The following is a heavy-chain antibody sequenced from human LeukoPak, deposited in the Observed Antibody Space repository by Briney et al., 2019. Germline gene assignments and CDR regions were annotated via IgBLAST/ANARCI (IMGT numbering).Heavy chain of an antibody. CDR1: GGSISSGEHY. V-gene: IGHV4-30-4*01. D-gene: IGHD3-22*01. CDR2: IYYSGST. Sequence: SETLSLTCTVSGGSISSGEHYWSWIRQPPGKGLEWIGYIYYSGSTYYNPSLKSRVTISVDTSKNQFSLKLSSVTAADTAVYYCARVDYYDSSGYYFPDYWGQGTLVTVSS. CDR3: ARVDYYDSSGYYFPDY. J-gene: IGHJ4*02.